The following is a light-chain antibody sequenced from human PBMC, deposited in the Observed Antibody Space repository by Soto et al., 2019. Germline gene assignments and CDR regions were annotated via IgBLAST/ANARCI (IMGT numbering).Light chain of an antibody. CDR3: HQYNDWPPA. Sequence: EIVMTQSPATLSVSPGERATLSCRASQSVSTNLAWYQQKPGQAPRLLIYGPSTRASGVPARFSGSGYGREFTLTISSLQSEDYAVYYCHQYNDWPPAFGQGTKVDI. CDR2: GPS. CDR1: QSVSTN. V-gene: IGKV3-15*01. J-gene: IGKJ1*01.